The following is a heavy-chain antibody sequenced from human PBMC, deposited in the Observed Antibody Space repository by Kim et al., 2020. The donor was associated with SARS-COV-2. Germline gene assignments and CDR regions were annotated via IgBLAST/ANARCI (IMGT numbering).Heavy chain of an antibody. CDR2: IYYSGST. V-gene: IGHV4-59*08. Sequence: SETLSLTCTVSGGSISSYYWSWIRQPPGKGLEWIGYIYYSGSTNYNPSLKSRVTISVDTSKNQFSLKLSSVTAADTAVYYCARHAGIVVVPAASRPLDYWGQGTLVTVSS. D-gene: IGHD2-2*01. CDR3: ARHAGIVVVPAASRPLDY. CDR1: GGSISSYY. J-gene: IGHJ4*02.